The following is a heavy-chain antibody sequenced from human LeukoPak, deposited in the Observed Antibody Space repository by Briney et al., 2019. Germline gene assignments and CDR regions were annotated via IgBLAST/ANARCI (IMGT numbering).Heavy chain of an antibody. CDR2: ISSSGSTI. D-gene: IGHD3-16*01. Sequence: PGGSLRLSCAASGFTFSSYSMNWVRQAPGKGLEWVSYISSSGSTIYYADSVKGRFTISRDNAKNSLYLQMNSLRAEDTAVYYCAGGPRIYVWGNNYYMDVWGKGTTVTVSS. J-gene: IGHJ6*03. CDR3: AGGPRIYVWGNNYYMDV. CDR1: GFTFSSYS. V-gene: IGHV3-48*04.